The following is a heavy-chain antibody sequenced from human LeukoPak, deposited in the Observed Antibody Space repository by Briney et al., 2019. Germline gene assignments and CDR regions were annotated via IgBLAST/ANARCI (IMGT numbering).Heavy chain of an antibody. CDR3: ANSIIAVAGFFDY. D-gene: IGHD6-19*01. V-gene: IGHV3-23*01. Sequence: PGGSLRLSCAASGFTFSSYAMSLVRQAPGKGLEWVSAISGSGGSTYYADSVKGRFTISRDNSKNTLYLQMNSLRAEDTAVYYCANSIIAVAGFFDYWGQGTLVTVSS. CDR2: ISGSGGST. CDR1: GFTFSSYA. J-gene: IGHJ4*02.